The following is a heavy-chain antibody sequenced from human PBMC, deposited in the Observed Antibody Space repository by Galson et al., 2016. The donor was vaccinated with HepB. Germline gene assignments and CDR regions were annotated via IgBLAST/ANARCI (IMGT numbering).Heavy chain of an antibody. CDR1: GGPFNYYY. V-gene: IGHV4-34*01. CDR2: INHSGIT. D-gene: IGHD3-16*02. CDR3: ARQPVTLYYFDS. J-gene: IGHJ4*02. Sequence: SETLSLTCAVYGGPFNYYYWSWIRQAPGKGLEWIGEINHSGITNYNPSLESRVSISLDASKNQFSLNLSSVTAADTAAYFCARQPVTLYYFDSWGQGTLVTVSS.